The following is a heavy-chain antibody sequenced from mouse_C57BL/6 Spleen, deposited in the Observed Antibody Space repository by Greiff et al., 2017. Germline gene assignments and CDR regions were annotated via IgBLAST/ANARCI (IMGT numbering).Heavy chain of an antibody. CDR2: INPSNGGT. CDR1: GYTFTSYW. V-gene: IGHV1-53*01. Sequence: VQLQQPGTELVKPGASVKLSCTASGYTFTSYWMHWVRQRPGQGLEWIGNINPSNGGTNYNEKFKSKATLTVDKSSSTAYMQLSSLTSEDSAVYYCARGGYGYDKRYFDVWGTGTTVTVSS. CDR3: ARGGYGYDKRYFDV. D-gene: IGHD2-2*01. J-gene: IGHJ1*03.